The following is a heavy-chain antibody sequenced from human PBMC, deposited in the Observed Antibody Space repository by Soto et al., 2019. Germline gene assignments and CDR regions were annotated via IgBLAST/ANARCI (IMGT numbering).Heavy chain of an antibody. J-gene: IGHJ4*02. D-gene: IGHD3-10*01. CDR3: ALDRDGYNRVDD. CDR1: GGSISSSGYY. Sequence: TLSLTCSVSGGSISSSGYYCTWIRQHPGKGLEWIGYVYYSGSTYYNPSLKSLVTISVDTSRNQFSLNLRSVTAADTAVYYCALDRDGYNRVDDWGQGTLVTVSS. V-gene: IGHV4-31*01. CDR2: VYYSGST.